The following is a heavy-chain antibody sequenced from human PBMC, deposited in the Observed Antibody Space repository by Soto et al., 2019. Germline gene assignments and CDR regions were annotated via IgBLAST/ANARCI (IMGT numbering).Heavy chain of an antibody. Sequence: GGSLRLSCAASGFTFSSYWMSWVRQAPGKGLEWVANIKQDGSEKYYVDSVKGRLTISRDNAKNSLYLQMNSLRAEDTAVYYCASQGHPYYYYYMDVWGKGTTVTVSS. J-gene: IGHJ6*03. V-gene: IGHV3-7*01. CDR3: ASQGHPYYYYYMDV. CDR1: GFTFSSYW. CDR2: IKQDGSEK.